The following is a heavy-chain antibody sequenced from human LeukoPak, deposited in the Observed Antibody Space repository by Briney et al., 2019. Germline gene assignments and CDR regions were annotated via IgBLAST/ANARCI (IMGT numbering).Heavy chain of an antibody. CDR2: ISSSSPYI. V-gene: IGHV3-21*04. CDR3: ARGHYGLDV. J-gene: IGHJ6*02. Sequence: GGSLRLSCAASGFTFSSYNMNWVRQAPGKGLEWVSSISSSSPYIYYADSVKGRFTISRDNAENSLYLQMNNLRADDTAVYYCARGHYGLDVWGQGTTVTVSS. CDR1: GFTFSSYN.